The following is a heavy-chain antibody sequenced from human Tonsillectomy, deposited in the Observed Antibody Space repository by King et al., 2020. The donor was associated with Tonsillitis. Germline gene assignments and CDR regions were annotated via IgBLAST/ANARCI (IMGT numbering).Heavy chain of an antibody. D-gene: IGHD1-26*01. V-gene: IGHV3-48*01. CDR3: AREGDSGSWCYFDY. CDR2: ISTSVSTI. CDR1: GFTFSSSS. Sequence: VQLVESGGGLVQPGGSLRLSCAASGFTFSSSSMNWVRQAPGKGLEWVSCISTSVSTIYYADSVKGRFTISRDNAKNSLYLQMNRLRGEDTAVYYLAREGDSGSWCYFDYWGQGTLVTVSS. J-gene: IGHJ4*02.